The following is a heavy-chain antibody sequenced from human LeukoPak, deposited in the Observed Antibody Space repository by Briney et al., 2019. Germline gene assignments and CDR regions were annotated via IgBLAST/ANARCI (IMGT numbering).Heavy chain of an antibody. CDR2: MNPNSGNT. CDR3: AGEIIVVPAAIEGLYYYYGMDV. CDR1: GYTFTSYD. V-gene: IGHV1-8*01. Sequence: ASVKVSCKASGYTFTSYDINWVRQATGQGLEWMGWMNPNSGNTGYAQKFQGRVTMTRNTSISTAYMELSSLRSEDTAVYYCAGEIIVVPAAIEGLYYYYGMDVWGQGTTVTVSS. D-gene: IGHD2-2*02. J-gene: IGHJ6*02.